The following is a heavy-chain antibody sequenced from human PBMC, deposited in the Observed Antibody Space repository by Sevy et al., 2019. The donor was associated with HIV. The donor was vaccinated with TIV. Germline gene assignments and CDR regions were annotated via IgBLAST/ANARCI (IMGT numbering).Heavy chain of an antibody. Sequence: SETLSLTCAVYGGSFSGYYWSWIRRPPGKGLEWIGEVNHSGSTNDNPSLKSRVTMSVDTSKNQFSLKLSSVTAADTAVYYCARGLYYDSSGYWTPNWFDPWGQGTLVTVSS. CDR2: VNHSGST. J-gene: IGHJ5*02. V-gene: IGHV4-34*01. CDR1: GGSFSGYY. CDR3: ARGLYYDSSGYWTPNWFDP. D-gene: IGHD3-22*01.